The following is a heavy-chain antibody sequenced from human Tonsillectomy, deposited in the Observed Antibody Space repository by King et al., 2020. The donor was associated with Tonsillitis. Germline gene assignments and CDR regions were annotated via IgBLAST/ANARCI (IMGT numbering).Heavy chain of an antibody. CDR3: VRVVVATPGGLPDAFDI. CDR2: ISGTSKYI. J-gene: IGHJ3*02. Sequence: VQLVESGGGLVKPGGSLRLSCAASGFPFSTYSMNWVRQAPGKGLEWVSSISGTSKYIYYADSVKGRFTISRDNAKNSLYLQMNSLRAEDTAVYHCVRVVVATPGGLPDAFDIWGRGTMVTVSS. CDR1: GFPFSTYS. V-gene: IGHV3-21*01. D-gene: IGHD1-26*01.